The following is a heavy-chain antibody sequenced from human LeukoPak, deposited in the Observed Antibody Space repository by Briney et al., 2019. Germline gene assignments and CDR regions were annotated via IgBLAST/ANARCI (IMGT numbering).Heavy chain of an antibody. V-gene: IGHV3-15*01. D-gene: IGHD3-22*01. CDR3: TTDLYYDSSGYYY. CDR1: GFTFSNAW. Sequence: GGSLRLSCAASGFTFSNAWMSWVRQAPGKGLEWVGRIKSKTDGGTTDYAAPVKGRFIISRDDSKNTLYLQMNSLKTEDTAVYYCTTDLYYDSSGYYYWGQGTLVTVSS. J-gene: IGHJ4*02. CDR2: IKSKTDGGTT.